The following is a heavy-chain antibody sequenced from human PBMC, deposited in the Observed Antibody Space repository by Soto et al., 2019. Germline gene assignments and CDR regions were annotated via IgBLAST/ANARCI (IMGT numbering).Heavy chain of an antibody. CDR1: GFGFSGYG. V-gene: IGHV3-30*03. CDR3: VRVGWGYSYGNGMDG. J-gene: IGHJ6*02. CDR2: IKHDGSEI. Sequence: GWSRRRSWSASGFGFSGYGMHWVRQAPGKGLDWVAVIKHDGSEIYYADSVKGRFTISKDDSKNTLHLQMNALRVDDTALYYCVRVGWGYSYGNGMDGWGQGPTVTVSS. D-gene: IGHD5-18*01.